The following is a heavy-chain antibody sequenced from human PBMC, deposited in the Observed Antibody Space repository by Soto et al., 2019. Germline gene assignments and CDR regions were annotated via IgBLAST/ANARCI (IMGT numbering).Heavy chain of an antibody. V-gene: IGHV3-11*01. CDR1: GFTFSDYY. D-gene: IGHD5-18*01. Sequence: PGGSLRLSCAASGFTFSDYYMSWIRQAPGKGLEWVSYITSSGSTIYYADSVKGRFTISRDNAKNSLYLQMNSLRAEDTAAYYCAREKTAMVTVDYWGQGTLVTVSS. CDR3: AREKTAMVTVDY. J-gene: IGHJ4*02. CDR2: ITSSGSTI.